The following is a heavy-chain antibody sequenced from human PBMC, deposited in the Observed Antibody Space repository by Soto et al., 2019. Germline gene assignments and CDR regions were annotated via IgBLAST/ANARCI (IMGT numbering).Heavy chain of an antibody. J-gene: IGHJ6*01. Sequence: QVQLVQSGAEVKKPGSSVKVSCKASGGTFSSYTISWVRQAPGQGLEWMGRIIPILGIANYAQKFQGRVTITADKSTSTAYMELSSLRSEDTAVYYCARAKYGDSGEGRYGMDVWGQGTTVTVSS. V-gene: IGHV1-69*02. CDR2: IIPILGIA. CDR1: GGTFSSYT. CDR3: ARAKYGDSGEGRYGMDV. D-gene: IGHD4-17*01.